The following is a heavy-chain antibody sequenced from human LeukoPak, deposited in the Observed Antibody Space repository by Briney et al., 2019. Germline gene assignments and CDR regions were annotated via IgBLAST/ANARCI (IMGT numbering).Heavy chain of an antibody. Sequence: GGSLRLSCAASGFTFSSYAMSWVRQAPGKGLEWVSAISGSGGSTYYADPVKGRFTISRDNSKNTLYLQMNSLRAEDTAVYYCAKSYSSSWYGYWGQGTLVTVSS. CDR3: AKSYSSSWYGY. J-gene: IGHJ4*02. CDR2: ISGSGGST. V-gene: IGHV3-23*01. CDR1: GFTFSSYA. D-gene: IGHD6-13*01.